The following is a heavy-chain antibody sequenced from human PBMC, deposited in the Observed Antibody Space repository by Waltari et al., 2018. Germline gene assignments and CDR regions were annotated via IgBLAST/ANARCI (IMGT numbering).Heavy chain of an antibody. J-gene: IGHJ6*02. CDR3: ARRGSSSSSGYYYYYYGMDV. D-gene: IGHD6-13*01. CDR1: GGTFSSYA. V-gene: IGHV1-69*13. CDR2: IIPIFGTA. Sequence: QVQLVQSGAEVKKPGSSVTVSCKASGGTFSSYAISWVRQAPGQGLEWMGGIIPIFGTANYAQKFQGRVTITADESTSTAYMELSSLRSEDTAVYYCARRGSSSSSGYYYYYYGMDVWGQGTTVTVSS.